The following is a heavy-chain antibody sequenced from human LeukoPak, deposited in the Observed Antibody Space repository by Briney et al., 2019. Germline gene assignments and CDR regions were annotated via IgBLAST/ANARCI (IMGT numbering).Heavy chain of an antibody. CDR1: GFTFSTYA. V-gene: IGHV3-23*01. D-gene: IGHD3-22*01. CDR2: ISGSGDNT. Sequence: PAGGSLRLSCAASGFTFSTYAMSWVRQAPGKGLEWVSAISGSGDNTCYADSVKGRFTISRDNSKNTLYLQMNSLRADDTAVYYCAKDRYDSSIVTTYDYWGQGTLVTVSS. CDR3: AKDRYDSSIVTTYDY. J-gene: IGHJ4*02.